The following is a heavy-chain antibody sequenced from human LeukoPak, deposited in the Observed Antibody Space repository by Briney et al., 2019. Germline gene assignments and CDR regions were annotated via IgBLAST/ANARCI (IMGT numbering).Heavy chain of an antibody. CDR3: ARLSVIVGAALEYYYYYMDV. J-gene: IGHJ6*03. D-gene: IGHD1-26*01. CDR2: INHSGST. Sequence: SETLSLTCAVYGGSFSGYYWSWIRQPPGKGLEWIGEINHSGSTNYNPSLKSRVTISADKSKNQVSLKLTSVTAADTAVYYCARLSVIVGAALEYYYYYMDVWGQGTTVTVSS. V-gene: IGHV4-34*01. CDR1: GGSFSGYY.